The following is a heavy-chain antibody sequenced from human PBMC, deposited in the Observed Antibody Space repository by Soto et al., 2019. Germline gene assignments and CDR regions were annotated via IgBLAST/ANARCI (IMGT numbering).Heavy chain of an antibody. Sequence: EVQLVESGGGLVQPGGSLRLSSAASRLIFSDYHMDWVRQAPGKGLEWVGRIRRKANSYTTEYAASVKGRFTISRDDSKNSLYLQMNSLKSEDTAVYYCAMLGGWSGGSSGMDVWGQGTTVTVSS. V-gene: IGHV3-72*01. J-gene: IGHJ6*02. CDR3: AMLGGWSGGSSGMDV. CDR1: RLIFSDYH. D-gene: IGHD6-19*01. CDR2: IRRKANSYTT.